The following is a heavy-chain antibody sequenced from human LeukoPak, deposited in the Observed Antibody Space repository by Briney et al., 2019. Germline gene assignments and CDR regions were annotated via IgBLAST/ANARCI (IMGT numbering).Heavy chain of an antibody. CDR1: GFTFSSYS. Sequence: PGGSLRLSCPASGFTFSSYSMNWVRQAPGKGLEWVSSISSSSSYIYYADSVKGRFTISRDNANSSLYLQMNSLRAEDTAVYYCARGLVGATTTGLDYWGQGTLVTVSS. D-gene: IGHD1-26*01. J-gene: IGHJ4*02. V-gene: IGHV3-21*01. CDR3: ARGLVGATTTGLDY. CDR2: ISSSSSYI.